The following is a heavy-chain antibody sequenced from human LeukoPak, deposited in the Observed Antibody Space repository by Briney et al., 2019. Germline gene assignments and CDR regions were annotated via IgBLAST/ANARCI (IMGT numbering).Heavy chain of an antibody. CDR1: GDSISSYY. Sequence: SETLSLTCTVSGDSISSYYWSWIRQLPGKGLEWIGYIYYSGSTNYNPSLKSRVTISVDTSKNQFSLKLRSVTAADTAMYYCARVPVRGVAHYYYYMDVWGKGTTVTVSS. J-gene: IGHJ6*03. V-gene: IGHV4-59*01. CDR3: ARVPVRGVAHYYYYMDV. D-gene: IGHD3-10*01. CDR2: IYYSGST.